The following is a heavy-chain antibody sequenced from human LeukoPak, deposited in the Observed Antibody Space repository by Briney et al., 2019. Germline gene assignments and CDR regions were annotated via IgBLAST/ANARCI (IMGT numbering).Heavy chain of an antibody. V-gene: IGHV3-73*01. CDR2: ITTKRSNYAT. Sequence: PGGSLRLSCAASGFTFSDSYIHWVRQASGKGLEWVGRITTKRSNYATAYTASVKGRFTISRHDSENTAYLQMNSLKTEDTALYYCTTYRSGHYWGQGTLVTVSS. D-gene: IGHD6-19*01. J-gene: IGHJ4*02. CDR3: TTYRSGHY. CDR1: GFTFSDSY.